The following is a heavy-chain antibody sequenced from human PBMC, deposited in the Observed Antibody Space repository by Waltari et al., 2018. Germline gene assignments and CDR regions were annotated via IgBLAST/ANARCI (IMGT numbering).Heavy chain of an antibody. CDR2: ISYDGANK. CDR3: AKDWRWEQLVYGFNI. Sequence: QEQVVESGGGVVQPGGSLRLSCAASGFSFSNYGMHWVRQAPGKGLDCWATISYDGANKYHADSVKGRFTISRDNSKNTLYLQMNSLRAEETAVYYCAKDWRWEQLVYGFNIWGQGTMVTVSS. D-gene: IGHD3-3*01. V-gene: IGHV3-30*18. CDR1: GFSFSNYG. J-gene: IGHJ3*02.